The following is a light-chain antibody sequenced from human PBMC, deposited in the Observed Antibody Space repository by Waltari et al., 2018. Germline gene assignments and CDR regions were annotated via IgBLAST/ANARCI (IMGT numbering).Light chain of an antibody. CDR2: GNS. CDR1: RSNIGAGYD. Sequence: QSVLTQPPSVSGAPGQRVTISCTGSRSNIGAGYDVHWYQQLPGTAPKLLIYGNSNRPSGVPDLFSGSKSGTSASLAITGLQAGDEADYYCQSYDSSLSWVFGGGTKLTVL. J-gene: IGLJ3*02. CDR3: QSYDSSLSWV. V-gene: IGLV1-40*01.